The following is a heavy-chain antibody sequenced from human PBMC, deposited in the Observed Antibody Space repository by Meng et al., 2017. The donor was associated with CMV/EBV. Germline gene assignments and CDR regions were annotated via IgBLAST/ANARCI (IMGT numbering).Heavy chain of an antibody. V-gene: IGHV3-9*01. Sequence: SLKISCAASGFTFDDYAMHWVRQVPGKGLEWVSGISWNSGSIGYADSVKGRFTISRDNAKNSLYLQMNSLRAEDTAFYYCAKALKHYTDYYQYGMDVWGQGTTVTVSS. J-gene: IGHJ6*02. CDR1: GFTFDDYA. D-gene: IGHD3-3*01. CDR3: AKALKHYTDYYQYGMDV. CDR2: ISWNSGSI.